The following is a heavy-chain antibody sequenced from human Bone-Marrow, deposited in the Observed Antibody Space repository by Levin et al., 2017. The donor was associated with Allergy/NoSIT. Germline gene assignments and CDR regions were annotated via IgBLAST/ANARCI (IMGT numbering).Heavy chain of an antibody. V-gene: IGHV3-48*03. CDR1: VFIFSNYE. D-gene: IGHD4-17*01. CDR3: ARDRGGYGDYVGVGFDY. CDR2: ISSSGSPI. Sequence: GGSLRLSCGASVFIFSNYEMNWVRQAPGKGLEWIAYISSSGSPIYYADSVKGRFTISRDNAEKSLYLQMNNLRAEDTAVYYCARDRGGYGDYVGVGFDYWGQGSLVTVSS. J-gene: IGHJ4*02.